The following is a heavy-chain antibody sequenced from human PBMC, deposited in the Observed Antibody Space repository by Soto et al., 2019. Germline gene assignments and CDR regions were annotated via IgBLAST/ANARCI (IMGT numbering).Heavy chain of an antibody. D-gene: IGHD5-18*01. V-gene: IGHV1-18*01. Sequence: ASVKVSCKASGYTFYSHSIIWVRQAPGQGLEWMGRISADNGNTKYAQKFRGRVTMTTDTSTSTVYMELRNLRSDDTAVYYCARCIQQDYYYGMDAWGQGTTVTVSS. J-gene: IGHJ6*02. CDR1: GYTFYSHS. CDR2: ISADNGNT. CDR3: ARCIQQDYYYGMDA.